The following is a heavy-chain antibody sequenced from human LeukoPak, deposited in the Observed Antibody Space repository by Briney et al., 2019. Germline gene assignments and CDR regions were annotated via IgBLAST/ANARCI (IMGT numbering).Heavy chain of an antibody. D-gene: IGHD2-2*02. CDR3: ARHGGYCSSTSCYKILDY. J-gene: IGHJ4*02. Sequence: SETLSLTCAVYGGSFSGYYWSWIRQPPGKGLEWIGEINHSGSTNYNPSLKSRVTISVDTSKNQFSLKLSSVTAADTAVYYCARHGGYCSSTSCYKILDYWGQGTPVTVSS. CDR1: GGSFSGYY. V-gene: IGHV4-34*01. CDR2: INHSGST.